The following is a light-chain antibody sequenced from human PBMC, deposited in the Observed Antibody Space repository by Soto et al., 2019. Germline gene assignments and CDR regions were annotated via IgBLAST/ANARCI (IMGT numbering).Light chain of an antibody. V-gene: IGLV2-8*01. CDR1: SSDVGGYNY. J-gene: IGLJ1*01. CDR3: TSYAGSNNFFYV. CDR2: EVS. Sequence: QSALTQPPYASGSPGQSVTISCTGTSSDVGGYNYVSWYQQHPGKAPKLMIYEVSKRPSGVPDRFSGSKSGNTASLTVSGLQAEDEADYYCTSYAGSNNFFYVFGTGTQLT.